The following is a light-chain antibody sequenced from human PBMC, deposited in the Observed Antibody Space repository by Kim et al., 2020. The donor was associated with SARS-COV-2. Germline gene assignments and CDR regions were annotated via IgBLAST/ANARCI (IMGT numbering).Light chain of an antibody. Sequence: EIVMTQSPATLSVSPGKRATLSCRASQSVSSNLAWYQHKPGQAPRLLIYGASARATGIPARFSGSGSGTDFTLTISSLQSEDFAVYYCQQYKNWPYTFGQGTKVDIK. V-gene: IGKV3-15*01. CDR1: QSVSSN. CDR3: QQYKNWPYT. J-gene: IGKJ2*01. CDR2: GAS.